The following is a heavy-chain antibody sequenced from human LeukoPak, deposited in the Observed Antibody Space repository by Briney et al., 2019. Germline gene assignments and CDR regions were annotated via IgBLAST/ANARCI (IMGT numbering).Heavy chain of an antibody. CDR2: IYYGGST. J-gene: IGHJ6*03. Sequence: SETLSLTCTVSGGSISSYYWSWIRQPPGKGLEWIGYIYYGGSTNYNPSLKSRVTISVDTSKNQFSLKLSSVTAADTAVYYCARGKPYYYYYYMDVWGKGTTVTVSS. CDR1: GGSISSYY. V-gene: IGHV4-59*01. CDR3: ARGKPYYYYYYMDV.